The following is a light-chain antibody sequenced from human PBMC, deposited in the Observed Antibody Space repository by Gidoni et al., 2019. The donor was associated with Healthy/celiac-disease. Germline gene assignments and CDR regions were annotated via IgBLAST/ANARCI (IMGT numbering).Light chain of an antibody. CDR2: EVS. J-gene: IGLJ2*01. CDR3: CSYAGSSTLV. CDR1: SSDVGSYNL. V-gene: IGLV2-23*02. Sequence: PGQSITISCTGTSSDVGSYNLVSWYQQHPGKAPKLMIYEVSKRPSGVSNRFSGSKSGNPASLTISGLQAEDEADYYCCSYAGSSTLVFGGGTKLTVL.